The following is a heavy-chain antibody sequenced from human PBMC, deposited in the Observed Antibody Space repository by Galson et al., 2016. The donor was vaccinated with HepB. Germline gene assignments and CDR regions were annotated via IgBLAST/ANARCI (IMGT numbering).Heavy chain of an antibody. V-gene: IGHV4-39*01. CDR1: GGSIISSTYY. CDR2: ICYSGST. D-gene: IGHD2-21*01. J-gene: IGHJ4*02. Sequence: SETLSLTCTVSGGSIISSTYYWGWIRQPPWKGLEWIGSICYSGSTYYNPYLKSRVTISVDTSKNQFSLKVSSVTGADTSVYYCSRRPKFRPFDYWVPGTLVTVSS. CDR3: SRRPKFRPFDY.